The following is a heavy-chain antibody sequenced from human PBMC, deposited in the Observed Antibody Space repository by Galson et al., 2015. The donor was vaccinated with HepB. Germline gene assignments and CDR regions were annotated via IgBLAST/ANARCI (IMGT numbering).Heavy chain of an antibody. V-gene: IGHV1-69*02. CDR1: GGTFSSYT. CDR2: IIPILGIA. D-gene: IGHD7-27*01. CDR3: AGRHNWGPYWYFDL. Sequence: SVKVSCKASGGTFSSYTISWVRQAPGQGLEWMGRIIPILGIANYAQKFQGRVTITADKSTSTAYMELSSLKASDTAMYYCAGRHNWGPYWYFDLWGRGTLVTVSS. J-gene: IGHJ2*01.